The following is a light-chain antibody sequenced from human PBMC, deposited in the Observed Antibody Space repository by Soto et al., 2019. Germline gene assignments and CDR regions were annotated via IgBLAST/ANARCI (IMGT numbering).Light chain of an antibody. J-gene: IGKJ4*01. CDR3: HQRSNWPLT. CDR1: QSVTKY. Sequence: EVVLTQSPATLYLSPGERATLSCRASQSVTKYLAWYQKKPGQALRLLISVVSKRANGIPARFSGSGSATDFTLTISSLEPEDFAVYYCHQRSNWPLTFGGGTKLEIK. CDR2: VVS. V-gene: IGKV3-11*01.